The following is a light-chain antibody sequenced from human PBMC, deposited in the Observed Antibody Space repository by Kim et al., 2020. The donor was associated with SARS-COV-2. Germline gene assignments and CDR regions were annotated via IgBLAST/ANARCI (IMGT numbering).Light chain of an antibody. V-gene: IGKV1-39*01. J-gene: IGKJ4*01. CDR2: AAS. CDR1: QSISTN. CDR3: QQSHSTPLT. Sequence: DIQMTQSPSPLSASVGDRVTITCRASQSISTNLNWYQQKSGKAPKLLIYAASSLQGGVPSRFSGSGSGTDFTLTISSLQPEDSATYYCQQSHSTPLTFGGGTKVDIK.